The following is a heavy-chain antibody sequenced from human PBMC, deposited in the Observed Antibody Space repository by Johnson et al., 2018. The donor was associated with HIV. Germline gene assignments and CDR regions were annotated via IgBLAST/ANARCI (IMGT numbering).Heavy chain of an antibody. CDR1: GFTVSNYG. CDR2: IRYDATNK. Sequence: QVQLVESGGGFVQPGGSLRLSCAASGFTVSNYGMHWVRQAPGKGLEWVTFIRYDATNKYYADSVKGRFSISRDNSKNTLYLQMNSLRAEDTAVYYCAKSDSAYDAFDLWGQGTMVTVSS. D-gene: IGHD1-26*01. V-gene: IGHV3-30*02. CDR3: AKSDSAYDAFDL. J-gene: IGHJ3*01.